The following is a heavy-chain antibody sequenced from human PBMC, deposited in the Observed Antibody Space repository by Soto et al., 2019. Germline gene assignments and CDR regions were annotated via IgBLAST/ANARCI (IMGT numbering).Heavy chain of an antibody. J-gene: IGHJ6*02. CDR3: AQPLDTAMVYYYYGMDV. CDR1: GGTFSSYA. Sequence: QVQLVQSGAEVKKPGSSVKVSCKASGGTFSSYAISWVRQAPGQGLEWMGGIIPIFGTANYAQKFQGRVTITADKSTSTAYIELSRLRSEDTAVYYCAQPLDTAMVYYYYGMDVWGQGTTVTVSS. CDR2: IIPIFGTA. D-gene: IGHD5-18*01. V-gene: IGHV1-69*06.